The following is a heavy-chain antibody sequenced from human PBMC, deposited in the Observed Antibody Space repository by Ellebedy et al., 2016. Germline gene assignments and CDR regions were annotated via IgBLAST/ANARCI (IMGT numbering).Heavy chain of an antibody. V-gene: IGHV4-59*02. CDR3: ARWCTGNNCNNAFEI. CDR2: GHYSGAT. D-gene: IGHD2-8*02. Sequence: SETLSLTCNVSGGSVSSDYWNWIRRPPGKGLEWIGYGHYSGATQYNPSLKSRVTVTVDTSNNQFSLELSSVTAADTAVYYCARWCTGNNCNNAFEIWGQGTMVTVSS. CDR1: GGSVSSDY. J-gene: IGHJ3*02.